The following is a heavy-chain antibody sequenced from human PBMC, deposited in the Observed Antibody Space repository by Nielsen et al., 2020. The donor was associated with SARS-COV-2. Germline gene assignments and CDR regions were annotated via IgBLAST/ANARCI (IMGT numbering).Heavy chain of an antibody. D-gene: IGHD3-3*01. Sequence: GGSLRLSCAASGVTLSASALHWVRQAPGKGLEWVAVISSDGREKYYADSVRGRFSISRDTSKNTVYLQMNSVRADDTGVYYCANFWDWGQGTLVTVSS. CDR3: ANFWD. CDR1: GVTLSASA. J-gene: IGHJ4*02. CDR2: ISSDGREK. V-gene: IGHV3-30*04.